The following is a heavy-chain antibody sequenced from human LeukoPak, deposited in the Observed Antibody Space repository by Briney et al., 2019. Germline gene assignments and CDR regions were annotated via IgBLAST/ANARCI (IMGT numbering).Heavy chain of an antibody. CDR3: ARQEAWDRGFDY. J-gene: IGHJ4*02. V-gene: IGHV4-38-2*01. CDR2: IYYSGST. CDR1: GYSISSGYY. D-gene: IGHD1-26*01. Sequence: SETLSLTCAVSGYSISSGYYWGWIRQPPGKGLEWIGSIYYSGSTYYNPSLKSRVTISVDTSKNQFSLKLSSVTAADTAVYYCARQEAWDRGFDYWGQGTLVTVSS.